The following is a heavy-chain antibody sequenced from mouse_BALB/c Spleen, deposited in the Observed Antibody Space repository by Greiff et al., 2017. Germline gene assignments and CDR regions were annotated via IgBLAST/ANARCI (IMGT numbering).Heavy chain of an antibody. J-gene: IGHJ3*01. Sequence: VQLQQSGAELVKPGASVKLSCKASGYTFTSYYMYWVKQRPGQGLEWIGEINPSNGGTNFNEKFKSKATLTVDKSTSTAYMQLSSLTSEDSAVYCCTRSYDYGWAWFAYWGQGTLVTVSA. D-gene: IGHD2-4*01. V-gene: IGHV1S81*02. CDR1: GYTFTSYY. CDR3: TRSYDYGWAWFAY. CDR2: INPSNGGT.